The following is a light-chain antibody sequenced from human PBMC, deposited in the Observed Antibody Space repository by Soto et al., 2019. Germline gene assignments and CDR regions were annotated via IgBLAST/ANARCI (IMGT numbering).Light chain of an antibody. CDR2: DAS. V-gene: IGKV1-5*01. CDR3: QQYNSYSWT. CDR1: QSISSW. J-gene: IGKJ1*01. Sequence: DVQMTQSPSTLSASVGDRVTIPCRASQSISSWLAWYQQKPGKAPKLLIYDASSLESGVPSRFRGSGSGTEFTLTISSLQPDDFATYYCQQYNSYSWTFGQGAKVDI.